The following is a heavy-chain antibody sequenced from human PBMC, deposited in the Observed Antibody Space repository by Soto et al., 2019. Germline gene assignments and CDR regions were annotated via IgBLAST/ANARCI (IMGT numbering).Heavy chain of an antibody. J-gene: IGHJ4*02. Sequence: GGSLRLSCEASGFTFSSDAMSWVRQAPGKGLEWVSAISGSGGSTYYADSVKGRFTISRDKSKNTLYLQMSSLRAGDTGVFYCAKGGSGSYFTHFDYWGQGTLVTVSS. D-gene: IGHD6-19*01. CDR2: ISGSGGST. V-gene: IGHV3-23*01. CDR3: AKGGSGSYFTHFDY. CDR1: GFTFSSDA.